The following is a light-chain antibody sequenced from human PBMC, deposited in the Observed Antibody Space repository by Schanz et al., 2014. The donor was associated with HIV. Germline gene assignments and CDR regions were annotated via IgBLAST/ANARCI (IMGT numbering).Light chain of an antibody. CDR2: DVT. J-gene: IGLJ2*01. V-gene: IGLV2-14*03. CDR3: SSYTTSSTLV. CDR1: SGDVGPYDY. Sequence: QSALTQPASVSGSAGQSITISCTGTSGDVGPYDYVSWYQQHPGQAPKLLIYDVTYRPSGISNRFSGSKSGNTASLTISGLQADDEADYYCSSYTTSSTLVLGGGTKVTVL.